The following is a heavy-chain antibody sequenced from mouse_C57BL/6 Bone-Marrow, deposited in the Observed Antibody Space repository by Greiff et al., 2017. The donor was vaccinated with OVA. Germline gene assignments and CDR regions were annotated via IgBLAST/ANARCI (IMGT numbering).Heavy chain of an antibody. V-gene: IGHV1-22*01. Sequence: VQLKQSGPELVKPGASVKMSCKASGYTFTDYNMHWVKQSHGKSLEWIGYINPNNGGTSYNQKFKGKATLTVNKSSSTAYMELRSLTSEDSAVYYFARPGTGCYAMDYWGQGTSVTVSS. CDR3: ARPGTGCYAMDY. D-gene: IGHD4-1*01. J-gene: IGHJ4*01. CDR2: INPNNGGT. CDR1: GYTFTDYN.